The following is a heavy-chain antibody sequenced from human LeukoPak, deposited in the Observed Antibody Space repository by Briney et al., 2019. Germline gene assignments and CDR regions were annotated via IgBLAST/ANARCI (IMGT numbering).Heavy chain of an antibody. CDR3: GRVLGGGTTREDWLDP. D-gene: IGHD1-1*01. CDR2: INCNSGAT. J-gene: IGHJ5*02. Sequence: ASVKVSCKASGYTFRDYHMHWVRQAPGQGLVWMGWINCNSGATHYAQKFQGRVTMTRDTSISTTHMDLSSLTPDDTAVYYCGRVLGGGTTREDWLDPWGQGTLVTVSS. CDR1: GYTFRDYH. V-gene: IGHV1-2*02.